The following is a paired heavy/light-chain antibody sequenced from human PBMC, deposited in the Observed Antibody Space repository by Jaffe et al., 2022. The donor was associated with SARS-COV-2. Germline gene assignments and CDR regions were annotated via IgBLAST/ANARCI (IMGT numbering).Heavy chain of an antibody. V-gene: IGHV2-5*02. J-gene: IGHJ5*02. CDR2: VYWDDDK. CDR3: AHNFYYTSGSYHGGFDP. D-gene: IGHD3-10*01. CDR1: GFSLSTRGVG. Sequence: QITLKESGPTLVKPTQTLTLTCTFSGFSLSTRGVGVGWIRQPPGKALEWLALVYWDDDKRYSPSLRSRLTITKDTSKNQVVLTMTNMDPVDTATYHCAHNFYYTSGSYHGGFDPWGQGTLVTVSS.
Light chain of an antibody. CDR2: EDS. CDR3: CSYAGSSINWV. V-gene: IGLV2-23*01. J-gene: IGLJ3*02. CDR1: SSDVGSYNL. Sequence: QSALTQPASVSGSPGQSITISCTGSSSDVGSYNLVSWYQQHPGKAPKLMIYEDSKRPSGVSNRFSGSKSGNTASLTISGLQAEDEADYHCCSYAGSSINWVFGGGTKLTVL.